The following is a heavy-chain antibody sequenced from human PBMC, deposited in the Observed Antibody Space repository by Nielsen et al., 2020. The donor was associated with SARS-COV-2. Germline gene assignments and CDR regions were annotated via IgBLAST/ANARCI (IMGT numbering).Heavy chain of an antibody. Sequence: GGSLRLSCAASGFTFSSYWMSWVRQAPGKGLEWVANIKQDGSEKYYVDSVKGRFTISRDNAGNSLSLQMNSLRAEDTAVYYCARESVTGTDAFDIWGQGTVVTVSS. CDR2: IKQDGSEK. CDR1: GFTFSSYW. J-gene: IGHJ3*02. D-gene: IGHD6-19*01. V-gene: IGHV3-7*01. CDR3: ARESVTGTDAFDI.